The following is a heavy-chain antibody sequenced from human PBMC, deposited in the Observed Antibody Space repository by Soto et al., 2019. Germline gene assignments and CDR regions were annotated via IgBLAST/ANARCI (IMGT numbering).Heavy chain of an antibody. CDR2: MNPNSGDT. Sequence: ASVKVSCKASGYTFTCYDINWVRQATGQGLEWMGWMNPNSGDTNYAQKFQGRVTMTRNTSISTAYMELSRLRSDDTAVYYCARGRRDIVVVPAAIASGVHFDYWGQGTLVTVSS. D-gene: IGHD2-2*01. V-gene: IGHV1-8*01. CDR1: GYTFTCYD. J-gene: IGHJ4*02. CDR3: ARGRRDIVVVPAAIASGVHFDY.